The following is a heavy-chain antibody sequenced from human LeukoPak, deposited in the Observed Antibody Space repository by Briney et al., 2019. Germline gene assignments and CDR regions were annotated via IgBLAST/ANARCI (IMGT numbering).Heavy chain of an antibody. J-gene: IGHJ4*02. CDR1: GFTFSSYS. V-gene: IGHV3-9*01. D-gene: IGHD2-21*02. Sequence: PGGSLRLSCAASGFTFSSYSMNWVRQAPGKGLEWVSGITWNSGSVVYADSVKGRFTISRDNAKNSLYLQMNSLRTEDTAFAKDGSCISRSGNDCWTHFDYWGQGTLVTVSS. CDR2: ITWNSGSV. CDR3: GSCISRSGNDCWTHFDY.